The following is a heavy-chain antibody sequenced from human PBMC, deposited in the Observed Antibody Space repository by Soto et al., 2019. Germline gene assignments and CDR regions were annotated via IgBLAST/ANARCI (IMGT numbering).Heavy chain of an antibody. CDR2: ISGSGGST. D-gene: IGHD1-7*01. CDR3: AKAGWVITGTTGVHFDY. Sequence: GGSLRLSCAASGFTFSSYAMSWVRQAPGKGLEWVSAISGSGGSTYYADSVKGRFTISRDNSKNTLYLQMNSLRAEDTAVYYCAKAGWVITGTTGVHFDYWGQGTLVTVSS. J-gene: IGHJ4*02. CDR1: GFTFSSYA. V-gene: IGHV3-23*01.